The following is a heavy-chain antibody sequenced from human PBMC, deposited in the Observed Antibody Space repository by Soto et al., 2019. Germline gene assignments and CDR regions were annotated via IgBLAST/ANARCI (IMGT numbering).Heavy chain of an antibody. D-gene: IGHD3-10*01. J-gene: IGHJ3*02. CDR3: ATFPPEGRTATPRGDDAFDI. CDR2: INHSGSP. CDR1: GGSLSGYY. Sequence: QLHVEHRGTGLLKPSETLSLTCDVYGGSLSGYYWSWIRQAPGKGLEWIVEINHSGSPNYNPSLQSRVSVSVDTSKTHFSLKLSSVTAADTAVYYCATFPPEGRTATPRGDDAFDIWGQGTLVTVSS. V-gene: IGHV4-34*02.